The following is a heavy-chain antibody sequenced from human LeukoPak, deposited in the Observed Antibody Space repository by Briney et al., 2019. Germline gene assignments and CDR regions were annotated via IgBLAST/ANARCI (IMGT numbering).Heavy chain of an antibody. D-gene: IGHD3-3*01. Sequence: GESLKISCKGSGYSFTSYWIGWVRQMPGKGLEWMGIIYPGDSDTRYSPSFQGQVTISADKSISTAYLQWSSLKASDTASYHCASQPIGGYYDGRGDPSDAFDVWGQGTMVTVSS. CDR1: GYSFTSYW. V-gene: IGHV5-51*01. CDR3: ASQPIGGYYDGRGDPSDAFDV. J-gene: IGHJ3*01. CDR2: IYPGDSDT.